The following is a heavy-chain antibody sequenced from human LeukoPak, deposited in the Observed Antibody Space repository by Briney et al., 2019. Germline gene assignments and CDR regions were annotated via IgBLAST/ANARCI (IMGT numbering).Heavy chain of an antibody. J-gene: IGHJ6*04. D-gene: IGHD6-19*01. CDR1: GFTFSSYA. CDR3: ARDFLGELSSGWSYYYYCYGMDV. Sequence: GGSLRLSCAASGFTFSSYAMHWVRQAPGKGLEWVAVISYDGSNKYYADSVKGRFTISRDNSKNTLYLRMNSLRAEDTAVYYCARDFLGELSSGWSYYYYCYGMDVWGKGTTVTVSS. V-gene: IGHV3-30*04. CDR2: ISYDGSNK.